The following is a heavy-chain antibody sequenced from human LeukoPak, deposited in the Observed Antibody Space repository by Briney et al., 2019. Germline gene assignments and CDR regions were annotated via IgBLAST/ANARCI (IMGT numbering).Heavy chain of an antibody. CDR3: ARPIETNYYSGMGY. CDR2: IHPGDFDT. Sequence: GESLKISCKSSGYTFTNYWIAWVRQMPGKGLELMGIIHPGDFDTRYMPSFQGQVTVSADQSTSTAYLQWSSLKASDTAMHYCARPIETNYYSGMGYWGQGTLVTVSS. CDR1: GYTFTNYW. V-gene: IGHV5-51*01. J-gene: IGHJ4*02. D-gene: IGHD3-22*01.